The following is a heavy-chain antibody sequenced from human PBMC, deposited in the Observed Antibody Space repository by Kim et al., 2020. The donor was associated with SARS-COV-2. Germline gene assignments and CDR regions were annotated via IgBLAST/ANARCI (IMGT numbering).Heavy chain of an antibody. CDR3: AKDTQNYGGKGYYYYYGMDV. Sequence: GGSLRLSCAASGFTFDDYTMHWVRQAPGKGLEWVSLISWDGGSTYYADSVKGRFTISRDNSKNSLYLQMNSLRTEDTALYYCAKDTQNYGGKGYYYYYGMDVWGQGTTVTVSS. CDR2: ISWDGGST. D-gene: IGHD4-17*01. V-gene: IGHV3-43*01. CDR1: GFTFDDYT. J-gene: IGHJ6*02.